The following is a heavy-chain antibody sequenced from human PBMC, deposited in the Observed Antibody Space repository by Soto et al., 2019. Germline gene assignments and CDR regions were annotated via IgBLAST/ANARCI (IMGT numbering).Heavy chain of an antibody. CDR2: VSAYNGNT. J-gene: IGHJ4*02. D-gene: IGHD2-2*01. V-gene: IGHV1-18*04. CDR3: ARGGCSSTSCYSLFPFDY. CDR1: GYTCTSYG. Sequence: ASVKVSCKASGYTCTSYGISWVRQAPGRGLEWMGWVSAYNGNTNYAQKLEGRVTMTTDTSTSTAYMELRSLRSDDTAVYSCARGGCSSTSCYSLFPFDYWGQGTLVTVSS.